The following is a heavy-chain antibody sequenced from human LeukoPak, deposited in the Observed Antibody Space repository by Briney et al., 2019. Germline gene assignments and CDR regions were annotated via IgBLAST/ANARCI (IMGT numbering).Heavy chain of an antibody. CDR1: GGTFLSHT. J-gene: IGHJ5*02. Sequence: ASVKVSCKTSGGTFLSHTSSWVRQAPGHGLEWIGKITPVIETAKYAQTFQGRLSIYTDKDTTTVYMDLSGLRPDDTADYYCARVNLRGSNYNWFDPWGQGTRVIVSS. CDR2: ITPVIETA. V-gene: IGHV1-69*08. D-gene: IGHD3-10*01. CDR3: ARVNLRGSNYNWFDP.